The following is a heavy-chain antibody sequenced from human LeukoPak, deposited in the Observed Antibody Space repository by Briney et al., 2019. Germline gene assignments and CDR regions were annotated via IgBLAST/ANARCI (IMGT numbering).Heavy chain of an antibody. CDR1: GYSFTSYW. Sequence: GESLKISCKGSGYSFTSYWIAWVRQMPGKGLEWMGIIYPHDSNIKYSPPFQGQVTISADKSISTAYLQWSSLKASDTAMYYCARMIGLGEVSPYFDYWGQGTLVTVSS. V-gene: IGHV5-51*01. D-gene: IGHD3-16*01. CDR2: IYPHDSNI. CDR3: ARMIGLGEVSPYFDY. J-gene: IGHJ4*02.